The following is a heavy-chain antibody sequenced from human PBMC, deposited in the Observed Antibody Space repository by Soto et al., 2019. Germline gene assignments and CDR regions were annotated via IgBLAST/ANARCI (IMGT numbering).Heavy chain of an antibody. CDR2: ISYDGSNK. CDR3: AKAVAGYSFDY. CDR1: GFTFSSYA. Sequence: GGSLRLSCAASGFTFSSYAMHWVRQAPGKGLEWVAVISYDGSNKYYADSVKGLFTISRDNSKNTLYLQMNSLRAEDSAVYYCAKAVAGYSFDYWGQGTLVTFSS. D-gene: IGHD6-19*01. J-gene: IGHJ4*02. V-gene: IGHV3-30*18.